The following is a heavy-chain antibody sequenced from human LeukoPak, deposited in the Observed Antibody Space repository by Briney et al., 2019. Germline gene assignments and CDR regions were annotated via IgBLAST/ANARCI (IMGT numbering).Heavy chain of an antibody. CDR3: ARRRYYDGSGYLE. J-gene: IGHJ1*01. D-gene: IGHD3-22*01. V-gene: IGHV4-39*01. CDR1: GDSISRSDSY. Sequence: PSETLSLTCSVSGDSISRSDSYSDWIRQPPGKGLEWIGTLYYTGRTYYSPSLKSRLTMSVDTSNNQFSLNLRSVTAADTAVYYCARRRYYDGSGYLEWGQGTLLSVSS. CDR2: LYYTGRT.